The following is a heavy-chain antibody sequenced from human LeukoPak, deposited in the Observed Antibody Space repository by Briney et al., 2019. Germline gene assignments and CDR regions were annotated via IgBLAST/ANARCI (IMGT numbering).Heavy chain of an antibody. CDR2: IYPGDSDT. Sequence: GESLKISCKGSGYSFTSYWIGWVRQMPGKGLEWMGIIYPGDSDTRYSPSFQGQVTISADKSISTAYLQWSSLKASDTAMYYCARQGQDIANYYYYGMDVWGQGTTVTVSS. CDR3: ARQGQDIANYYYYGMDV. D-gene: IGHD5-12*01. CDR1: GYSFTSYW. V-gene: IGHV5-51*01. J-gene: IGHJ6*02.